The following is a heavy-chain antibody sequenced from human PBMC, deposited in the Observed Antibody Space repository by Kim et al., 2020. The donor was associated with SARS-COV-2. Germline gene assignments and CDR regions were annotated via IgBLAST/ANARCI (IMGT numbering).Heavy chain of an antibody. J-gene: IGHJ6*02. CDR2: IYYSGST. D-gene: IGHD2-15*01. CDR1: GGSVSSGSYY. CDR3: ARGTGGYCSGGSCYSPGGGMDV. V-gene: IGHV4-61*01. Sequence: SETLSLTCTVSGGSVSSGSYYWSWIRQPPGKGLEWIGYIYYSGSTNYNPSLKSRVTISVDTSKNQFSLKLSSVTAADTAVYYCARGTGGYCSGGSCYSPGGGMDVWGQGTTVTVSS.